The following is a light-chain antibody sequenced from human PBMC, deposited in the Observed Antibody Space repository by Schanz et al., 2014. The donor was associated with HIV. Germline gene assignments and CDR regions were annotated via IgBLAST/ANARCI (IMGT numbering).Light chain of an antibody. J-gene: IGLJ3*02. CDR3: AAWDDSLNGWV. Sequence: QSVLTQPPSASGTPRQRVTISCSGSSSNIGNNAVNWHQHLPGKAPQLLIYYDDLLPSGVSDRFSGSKSGTSASLAISGLQSEDEADYYCAAWDDSLNGWVFGGGTKLPS. CDR2: YDD. CDR1: SSNIGNNA. V-gene: IGLV1-36*01.